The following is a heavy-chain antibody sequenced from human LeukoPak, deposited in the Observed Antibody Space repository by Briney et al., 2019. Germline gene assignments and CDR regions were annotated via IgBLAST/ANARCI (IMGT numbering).Heavy chain of an antibody. J-gene: IGHJ5*02. D-gene: IGHD3-16*01. CDR1: GFTFSSYS. V-gene: IGHV3-7*01. Sequence: GGSLRLSCAASGFTFSSYSMNWVRQAPGKGLEWVASINQDGSAIRYVDSVKGRFIISRDNAKNSLSLQMNSLRAEETAMYYCARLLGEATIYDLWGQGSLVTVSS. CDR3: ARLLGEATIYDL. CDR2: INQDGSAI.